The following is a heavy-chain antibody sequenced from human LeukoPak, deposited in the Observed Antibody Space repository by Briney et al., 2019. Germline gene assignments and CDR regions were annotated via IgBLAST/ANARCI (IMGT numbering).Heavy chain of an antibody. D-gene: IGHD3-22*01. CDR2: IYYSGST. Sequence: SETLSLTCTVSGGSLSSSSYYWGWIRQPPGKGLEWIGTIYYSGSTYFNPSLKSRVSISVDTSKNQFSLKLSSVTAADTAVYYCAREKPFYYDSSGYDTDWYFDLWGRGTLVTVSS. V-gene: IGHV4-39*07. CDR1: GGSLSSSSYY. CDR3: AREKPFYYDSSGYDTDWYFDL. J-gene: IGHJ2*01.